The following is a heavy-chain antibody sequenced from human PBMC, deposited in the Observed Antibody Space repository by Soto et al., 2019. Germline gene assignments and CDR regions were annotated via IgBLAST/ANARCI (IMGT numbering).Heavy chain of an antibody. J-gene: IGHJ4*02. CDR3: ATYSSGWYYFDY. CDR1: GGSISSSSYY. V-gene: IGHV4-39*01. Sequence: QLQLQESGPGLVKPSETLSLTCTVSGGSISSSSYYWGWIRQPPGKGLEWIGSIYYSGSTYYNPSLKSRVTISVDTSKNQFSLKVSSVTAADTAVYYCATYSSGWYYFDYWGQGTLVTVSS. CDR2: IYYSGST. D-gene: IGHD6-19*01.